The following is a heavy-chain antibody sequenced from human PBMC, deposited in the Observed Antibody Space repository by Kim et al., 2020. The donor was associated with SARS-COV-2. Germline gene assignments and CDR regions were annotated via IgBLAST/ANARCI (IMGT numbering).Heavy chain of an antibody. CDR1: GFTFSSYS. Sequence: GGSLRLSCAASGFTFSSYSMNWVRQTPGKGLEWVSSISSSSSYIYYADSVKGRFTISRDNAKNSLYLQMNSLRAEDTAVYYCARARYSSSWPTDYWGQGTLVTVSS. CDR3: ARARYSSSWPTDY. J-gene: IGHJ4*02. D-gene: IGHD6-13*01. CDR2: ISSSSSYI. V-gene: IGHV3-21*01.